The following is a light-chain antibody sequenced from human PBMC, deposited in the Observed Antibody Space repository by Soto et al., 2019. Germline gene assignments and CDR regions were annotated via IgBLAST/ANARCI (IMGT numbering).Light chain of an antibody. J-gene: IGKJ1*01. CDR2: GAS. CDR1: QSVSNNY. CDR3: QQYGSSPS. V-gene: IGKV3-20*01. Sequence: DIVLTQSPGTLSLSPGERATLSCGASQSVSNNYLAWYQQKPGQAPRLLIYGASSRATGIPDRFSGSGSGTDFTLTISRLEPEDFAVYYCQQYGSSPSLGQGTKVDIK.